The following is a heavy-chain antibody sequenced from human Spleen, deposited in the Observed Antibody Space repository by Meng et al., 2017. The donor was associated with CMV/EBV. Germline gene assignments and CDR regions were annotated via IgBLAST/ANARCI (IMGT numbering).Heavy chain of an antibody. D-gene: IGHD2-21*02. V-gene: IGHV4-34*12. CDR3: AMDLTASER. CDR1: GGPFSTYY. J-gene: IGHJ4*02. Sequence: SETLSLTCAVYGGPFSTYYWSWIRQPPGKGLEWIGEIIHDGTTNFNPSLKSRVAISVDPSKNQFSLKLTSVTAADTAMYYCAMDLTASERWGRGTLVTVSS. CDR2: IIHDGTT.